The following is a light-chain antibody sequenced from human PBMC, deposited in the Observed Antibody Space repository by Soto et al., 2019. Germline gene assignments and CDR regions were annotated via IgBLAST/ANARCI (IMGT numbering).Light chain of an antibody. Sequence: AIRMTQSPSSFSASTGDRVTITCRASQGISSYLAWYQQKPGKAPKLLIYAASTLQSGVPSRFSGSGSGTDFTLTISCLQSEDVATYYFQQYYSYPRAFGGGTKVDIK. J-gene: IGKJ4*01. CDR3: QQYYSYPRA. CDR1: QGISSY. CDR2: AAS. V-gene: IGKV1-8*01.